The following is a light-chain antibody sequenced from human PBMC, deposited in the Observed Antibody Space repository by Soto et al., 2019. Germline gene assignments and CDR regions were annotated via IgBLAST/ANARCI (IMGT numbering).Light chain of an antibody. V-gene: IGKV3-11*01. CDR3: QQRINWPRGT. J-gene: IGKJ5*01. Sequence: EIVLTQSPATLSLSPGERATLSCRASQSVSSYLAWYQQKPGQAPRLLIYDASNRATGIPARFSGSGSGTDFPLTISSLEPEDFAVYYWQQRINWPRGTFGQGTRLEIK. CDR2: DAS. CDR1: QSVSSY.